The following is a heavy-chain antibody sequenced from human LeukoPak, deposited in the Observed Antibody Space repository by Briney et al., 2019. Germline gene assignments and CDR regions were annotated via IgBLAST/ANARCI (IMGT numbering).Heavy chain of an antibody. CDR3: ARGGSRQYNF. V-gene: IGHV3-7*01. D-gene: IGHD5-18*01. CDR2: IRHDGSEK. J-gene: IGHJ4*02. CDR1: GFTFSSYW. Sequence: GGSLRLSCAASGFTFSSYWMSWVRQAPGKGLEWVANIRHDGSEKYYVGSVKGRFTISRDNAKDSLYLQMNSLRVEDTAMYYCARGGSRQYNFWGQGTLVTVSS.